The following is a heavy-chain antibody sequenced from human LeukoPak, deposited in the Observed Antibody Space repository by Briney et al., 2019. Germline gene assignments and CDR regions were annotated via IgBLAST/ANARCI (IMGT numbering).Heavy chain of an antibody. CDR3: ARDTFRSYSNNWFDP. Sequence: PSETLSLTCTVSGGSISSTTYYWGWIRQPPGKGLEWIGTSSYSGNTYYKLSLKSRVTISVDTSKNQFSLKLSSVTAADTPVYYCARDTFRSYSNNWFDPWGQGTLVTVSS. V-gene: IGHV4-39*02. CDR2: SSYSGNT. D-gene: IGHD3-10*01. J-gene: IGHJ5*02. CDR1: GGSISSTTYY.